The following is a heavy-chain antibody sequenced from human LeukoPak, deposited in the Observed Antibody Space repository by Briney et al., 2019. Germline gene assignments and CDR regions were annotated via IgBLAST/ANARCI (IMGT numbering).Heavy chain of an antibody. CDR3: ASDSWGYSYAGSN. Sequence: GGSLRLSCAASGFTFDDYGMSWVRQAPGKGLEWVSGINWNGGSTGYADSVKGRFTISRDNAKNSLYPQMNSLRAEDTALYYCASDSWGYSYAGSNWGQGTLVTVSS. J-gene: IGHJ4*02. V-gene: IGHV3-20*04. D-gene: IGHD5-18*01. CDR1: GFTFDDYG. CDR2: INWNGGST.